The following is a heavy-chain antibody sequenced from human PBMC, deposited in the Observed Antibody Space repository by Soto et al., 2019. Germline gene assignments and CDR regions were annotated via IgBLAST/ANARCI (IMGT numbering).Heavy chain of an antibody. CDR3: AKDWRESLPGDAFDI. D-gene: IGHD3-10*01. V-gene: IGHV3-30*18. CDR1: GFTFSSYG. Sequence: QVQLVESGGGVVQPGRSLRLSCAASGFTFSSYGMHWVRQAPGKGLEWVGVITYDGSNKFYADSVKGRFTISRENSKNPLYLQMNSLRAEDAGVYYCAKDWRESLPGDAFDIWGQGTMVTVSS. J-gene: IGHJ3*02. CDR2: ITYDGSNK.